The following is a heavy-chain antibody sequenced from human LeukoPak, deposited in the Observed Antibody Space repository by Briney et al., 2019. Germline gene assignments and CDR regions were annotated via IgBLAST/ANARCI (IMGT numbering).Heavy chain of an antibody. CDR2: IYYSGST. CDR3: ARSGFRKYYYDSSGSEPSFDY. J-gene: IGHJ4*02. D-gene: IGHD3-22*01. V-gene: IGHV4-61*08. CDR1: GASIRSEGYY. Sequence: PSETLSLTCTVSGASIRSEGYYWSWIRQSPGKGLEWIGYIYYSGSTNYNPSLKGRVTISVDTSKNRFSLKLSSVTAADTAVYYCARSGFRKYYYDSSGSEPSFDYWGQGTLVTASS.